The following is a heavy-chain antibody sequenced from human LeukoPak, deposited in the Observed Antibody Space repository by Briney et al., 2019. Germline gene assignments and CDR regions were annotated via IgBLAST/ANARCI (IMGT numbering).Heavy chain of an antibody. Sequence: GASVKVSCEASGYTFINYGFTWVRQAPGQGLEWMGWISGYNGNTNYLQKFQGRVTMTTDTSTNTVYMELRSLSSDDTAVYYCARVSTNSRVGGYDPQWYFDLWGRGTLVTVSS. D-gene: IGHD5-12*01. CDR1: GYTFINYG. CDR2: ISGYNGNT. V-gene: IGHV1-18*04. CDR3: ARVSTNSRVGGYDPQWYFDL. J-gene: IGHJ2*01.